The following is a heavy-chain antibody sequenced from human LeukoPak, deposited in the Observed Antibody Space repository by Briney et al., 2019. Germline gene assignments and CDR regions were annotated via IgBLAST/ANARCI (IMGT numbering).Heavy chain of an antibody. CDR2: IYYSGST. J-gene: IGHJ4*02. CDR1: GGSISSGDYY. D-gene: IGHD3-10*01. CDR3: ARVSGAAFPFIDY. Sequence: SQTLSLTCTVSGGSISSGDYYWSWIRQPPGTGLEWIGYIYYSGSTYYNPSLKSRVTISVDTSKNQFSLKLSSVTAADTAVYYCARVSGAAFPFIDYWSQGTLVTVSS. V-gene: IGHV4-30-4*01.